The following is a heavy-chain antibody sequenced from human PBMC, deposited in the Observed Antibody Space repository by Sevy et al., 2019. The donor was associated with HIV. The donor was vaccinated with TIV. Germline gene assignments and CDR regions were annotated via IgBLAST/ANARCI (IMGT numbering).Heavy chain of an antibody. J-gene: IGHJ4*02. CDR3: ARDKPQGVVIIPGSMWGGVDY. Sequence: ASVKVSCAASGYTFTTYGISWVRQVPGQGLEWMGWISGYTGNTNFARSFQGRVTMTTDTSTSTAYMELRSLTSDDTAVYYCARDKPQGVVIIPGSMWGGVDYWGQGTLVTVSS. CDR1: GYTFTTYG. V-gene: IGHV1-18*01. D-gene: IGHD3-16*01. CDR2: ISGYTGNT.